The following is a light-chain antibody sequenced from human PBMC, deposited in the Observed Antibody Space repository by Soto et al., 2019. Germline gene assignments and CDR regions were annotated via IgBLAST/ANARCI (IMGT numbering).Light chain of an antibody. V-gene: IGLV2-23*01. J-gene: IGLJ1*01. CDR3: CSYAGSSTYV. CDR2: EAS. CDR1: SSDVGSYNL. Sequence: QSVLTQPTSVSGSPGHSLTISCTGSSSDVGSYNLVSWYQQHPGKVPKLMTYEASKRPSGVSSRFSGSKSGDTASLTISGLQAEDEADYYCCSYAGSSTYVFGTGTKVTVL.